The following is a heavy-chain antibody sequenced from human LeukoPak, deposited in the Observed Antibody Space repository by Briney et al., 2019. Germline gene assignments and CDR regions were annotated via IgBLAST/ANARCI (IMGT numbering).Heavy chain of an antibody. CDR2: IHTSGST. V-gene: IGHV4-61*02. Sequence: SETLSLTCTVSGDSISSGRYYWSWIRQPAGKGLEWIGRIHTSGSTNYNPSLKSRVTISVDTSKNQFSLKLTSVTAADTAVYYCARSYYYYSYMDVWGKGTTVTVSS. CDR3: ARSYYYYSYMDV. J-gene: IGHJ6*03. CDR1: GDSISSGRYY.